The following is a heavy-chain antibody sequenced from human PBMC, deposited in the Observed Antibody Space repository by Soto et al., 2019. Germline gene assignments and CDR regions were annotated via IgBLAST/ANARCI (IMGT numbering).Heavy chain of an antibody. CDR3: AKRNDYFDS. V-gene: IGHV1-18*04. CDR2: INAGNGNT. CDR1: GYTFTGYY. Sequence: ASVKVSCKASGYTFTGYYMHWVRQAPGQGLEWMGWINAGNGNTKYAQKLQGRVTMTTDTSTSTAYMELRSLTSDDTAVYYCAKRNDYFDSWGQGTLVTVSS. J-gene: IGHJ4*02.